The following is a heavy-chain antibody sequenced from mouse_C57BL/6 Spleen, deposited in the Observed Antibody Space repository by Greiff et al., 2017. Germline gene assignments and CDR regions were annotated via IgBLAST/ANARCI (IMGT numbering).Heavy chain of an antibody. CDR1: GYTFTGYW. CDR2: IYPGSVST. J-gene: IGHJ2*01. V-gene: IGHV1-9*01. CDR3: ARGELTGGCDY. D-gene: IGHD4-1*01. Sequence: QVQLQPSGAELMKPGASVKLSCQATGYTFTGYWLEWVKPRPGHGLEWIGEIYPGSVSTTYNEKFKGKDTFTADTSSHTSYMQLSSLTPEAAAIYYCARGELTGGCDYWGQGTTLTVSS.